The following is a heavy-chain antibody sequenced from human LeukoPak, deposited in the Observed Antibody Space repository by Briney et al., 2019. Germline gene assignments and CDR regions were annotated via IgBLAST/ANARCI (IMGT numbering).Heavy chain of an antibody. V-gene: IGHV3-21*01. CDR1: GFTFSSYS. D-gene: IGHD3-3*01. CDR2: VSSSSSYI. J-gene: IGHJ6*02. Sequence: GGSLRLSCAASGFTFSSYSMNWVRQAPGKGLEWVSSVSSSSSYIYYVDSVKGRFTISRDNAKNSLYLQMNSLRAEDTAVYYCARRSAGTWYYDFWSGYHPDYYYGMDVWGQGTTVTVSS. CDR3: ARRSAGTWYYDFWSGYHPDYYYGMDV.